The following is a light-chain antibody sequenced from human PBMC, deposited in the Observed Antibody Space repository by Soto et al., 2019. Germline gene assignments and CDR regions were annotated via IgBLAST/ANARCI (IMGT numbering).Light chain of an antibody. CDR2: DAS. Sequence: DIQMTQSPSTLSASVGERVTITCRASQSISSWLAWYQQKPGKAPKLLIYDASSLESGVPSRFSGSGSGTEFTLTISSLQPDDFATYYCQQYNIYSPWTFGQGTMVDIK. J-gene: IGKJ1*01. CDR3: QQYNIYSPWT. CDR1: QSISSW. V-gene: IGKV1-5*01.